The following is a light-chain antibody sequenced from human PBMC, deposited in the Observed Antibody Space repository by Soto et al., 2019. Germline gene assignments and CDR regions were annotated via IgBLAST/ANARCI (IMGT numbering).Light chain of an antibody. CDR1: QNIVSY. CDR3: QQGYSTPLT. Sequence: DIQMTQSPSSLSASVGDRVTITCRASQNIVSYVNWYQHKAGKAPKLLIYAASTLQTGAPSRFSGSQSGTEFSLSISSLQPEDFATYFCQQGYSTPLTFGGGTKVEIK. V-gene: IGKV1-39*01. J-gene: IGKJ4*01. CDR2: AAS.